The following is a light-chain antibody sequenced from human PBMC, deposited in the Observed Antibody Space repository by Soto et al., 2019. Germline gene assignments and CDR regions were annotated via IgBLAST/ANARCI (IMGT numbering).Light chain of an antibody. CDR1: QSVSSN. CDR2: GAS. CDR3: QQYNNWPQWT. Sequence: EIVMTQSPATLSVSPGERATLSCRASQSVSSNLAWYQQKPGQAPRLLIYGASTRATGIPARFSGSGSGTEFTLTISSPQSEDFALYYCQQYNNWPQWTFGQGTKVEIK. V-gene: IGKV3-15*01. J-gene: IGKJ1*01.